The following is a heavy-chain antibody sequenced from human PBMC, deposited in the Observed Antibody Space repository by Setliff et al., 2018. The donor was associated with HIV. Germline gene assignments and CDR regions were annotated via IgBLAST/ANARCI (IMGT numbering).Heavy chain of an antibody. CDR2: INPNRGDT. CDR3: ARVSSFNKIIREAFDI. V-gene: IGHV1-2*06. CDR1: GYTFTGYF. Sequence: AASVKVSCKASGYTFTGYFIHWVRQAPGQGLEWKGQINPNRGDTKSHHKFADRLIMSRDTSLTTVYMELTSLRSDDTAVYYCARVSSFNKIIREAFDIWGQGTLVTVSS. D-gene: IGHD3-10*01. J-gene: IGHJ3*02.